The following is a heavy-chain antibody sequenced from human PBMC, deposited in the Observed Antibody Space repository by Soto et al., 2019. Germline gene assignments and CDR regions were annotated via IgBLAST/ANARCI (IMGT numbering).Heavy chain of an antibody. CDR2: IIPISGAA. Sequence: VATVKVSCKASGGTFCKYVVNWVRPAPGQGLEWMGRIIPISGAANYAQKFQGRVTITADKSTSTSYMELSSLRSEDTAVYYCARDMTRTVVPYFDFWGQGTLVTVSS. J-gene: IGHJ4*02. CDR3: ARDMTRTVVPYFDF. V-gene: IGHV1-69*06. CDR1: GGTFCKYV. D-gene: IGHD1-7*01.